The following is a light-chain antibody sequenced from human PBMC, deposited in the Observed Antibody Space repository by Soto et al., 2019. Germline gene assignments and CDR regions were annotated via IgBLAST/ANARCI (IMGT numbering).Light chain of an antibody. Sequence: IQLPQSPSSLSASVGDRFTITCRASQGISSYLAWYQQKPGKAPKLLIYAASTLQSGVPSRFSGSGSGTDFTLTISSLQPDDFATYYCQQDNSYSGAFGQGTKVE. J-gene: IGKJ1*01. CDR1: QGISSY. CDR3: QQDNSYSGA. CDR2: AAS. V-gene: IGKV1-9*01.